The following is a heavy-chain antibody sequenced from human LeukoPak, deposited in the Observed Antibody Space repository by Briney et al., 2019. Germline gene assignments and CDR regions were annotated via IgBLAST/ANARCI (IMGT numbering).Heavy chain of an antibody. J-gene: IGHJ4*02. D-gene: IGHD3-10*01. V-gene: IGHV5-51*01. Sequence: GESLKISCKGSGYSFTSYWIGWVRQMPGKGLEWMGIIYPGDSDTRYSPSFQGQVTISADKSISTAYLQWSSLKASDTAMYYCARLGTAAVRGVIARLPDYWGQGTLVTVSS. CDR1: GYSFTSYW. CDR3: ARLGTAAVRGVIARLPDY. CDR2: IYPGDSDT.